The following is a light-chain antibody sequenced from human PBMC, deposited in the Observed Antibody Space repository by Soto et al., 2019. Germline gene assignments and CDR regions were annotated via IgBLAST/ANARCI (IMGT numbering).Light chain of an antibody. Sequence: DLQMTQSPSSLSASVGDRVTITCRASQTISTYLNWYQQRPGKAPNLLIYASSRLQSGVPARFSGGGSGTDFTPTISSLQPEDFATYYCQQTYSIPITFGQGTRLEIK. J-gene: IGKJ5*01. CDR2: ASS. V-gene: IGKV1-39*01. CDR1: QTISTY. CDR3: QQTYSIPIT.